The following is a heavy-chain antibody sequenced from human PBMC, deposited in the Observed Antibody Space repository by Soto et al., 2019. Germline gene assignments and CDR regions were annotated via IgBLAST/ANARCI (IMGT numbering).Heavy chain of an antibody. CDR3: ARLGCSRQRHPYGMDV. J-gene: IGHJ6*02. V-gene: IGHV4-39*01. CDR1: GDSVSSSYYY. CDR2: IFYSGST. Sequence: SETLSLTCTVSGDSVSSSYYYWGWIRQPPGKGLEWIGSIFYSGSTYYNPSLKSRVTISVDTSKNQFSLKLSSVTAADTAVYYCARLGCSRQRHPYGMDVSGPATTLTLSS. D-gene: IGHD6-13*01.